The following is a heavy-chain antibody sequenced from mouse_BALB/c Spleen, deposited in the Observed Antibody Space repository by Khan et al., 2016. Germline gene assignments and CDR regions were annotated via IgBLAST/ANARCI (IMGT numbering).Heavy chain of an antibody. CDR1: GFTFSNLA. Sequence: EVELVESGGGLVKPGGSLKVSCVASGFTFSNLAMSWVRRTPEKRLDWVASISSAGRIYYPDSVKGRFTISRDNARNILYLQMSSLRSEDTAMYYCARGYPHFDYWGQGTTLTVSS. J-gene: IGHJ2*01. V-gene: IGHV5-6-5*01. CDR3: ARGYPHFDY. CDR2: ISSAGRI.